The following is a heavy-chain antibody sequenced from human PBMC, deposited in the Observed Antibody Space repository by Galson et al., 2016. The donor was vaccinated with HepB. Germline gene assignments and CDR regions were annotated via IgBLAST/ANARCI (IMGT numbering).Heavy chain of an antibody. Sequence: SETLSLTCTVCGVSISNTNYFWGWIRQPPGKGLEWIGSVYYSGNSDYNPSLKSRVSISVEKSKNQFSLKLTSVTAADTAVYYCARHGYLTTATTSWFYPWGQGTLVTVSS. CDR1: GVSISNTNYF. CDR3: ARHGYLTTATTSWFYP. V-gene: IGHV4-39*01. D-gene: IGHD4-11*01. CDR2: VYYSGNS. J-gene: IGHJ5*02.